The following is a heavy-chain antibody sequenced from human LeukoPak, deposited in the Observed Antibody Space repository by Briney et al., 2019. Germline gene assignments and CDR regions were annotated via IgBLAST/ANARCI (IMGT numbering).Heavy chain of an antibody. CDR3: ARGGAARLHFQN. CDR1: GGSISSSSYY. CDR2: IYYSGST. Sequence: SETLSLTCTVSGGSISSSSYYCGWIRQPPGKGLEWIGSIYYSGSTYYNPSLKSRVTISVDTSKNQFSLKLSSVTAADTAVYYCARGGAARLHFQNWGQGTLVTVSS. D-gene: IGHD6-6*01. J-gene: IGHJ1*01. V-gene: IGHV4-39*01.